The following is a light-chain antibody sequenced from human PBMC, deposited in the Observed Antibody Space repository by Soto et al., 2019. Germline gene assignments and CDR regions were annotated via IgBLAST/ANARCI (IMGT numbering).Light chain of an antibody. Sequence: EIVLTPSLATLSFSPGERATLSFRASQSVSSSLVWYQQKPGQAPRLLIYDASNRATGIPARFSGSGSGTDFTLTISSLEPEDSAVYYCQQRSNWPSLTFGGGAKVDIK. V-gene: IGKV3-11*01. CDR1: QSVSSS. CDR2: DAS. J-gene: IGKJ4*01. CDR3: QQRSNWPSLT.